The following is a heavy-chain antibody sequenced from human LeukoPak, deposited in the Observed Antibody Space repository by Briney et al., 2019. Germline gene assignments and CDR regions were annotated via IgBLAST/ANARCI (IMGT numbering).Heavy chain of an antibody. CDR2: ISSSGSTI. Sequence: GGSLRLSCAASGLTFSDYYMSWIRQAPGKGLEWVSYISSSGSTIYYADSVKGRFTISRDNAKNSLYLQMNSLRAEDTAVYYCARDRRSSSYYYYYGMDVWGQGTTVTVSS. J-gene: IGHJ6*02. V-gene: IGHV3-11*01. CDR1: GLTFSDYY. D-gene: IGHD6-13*01. CDR3: ARDRRSSSYYYYYGMDV.